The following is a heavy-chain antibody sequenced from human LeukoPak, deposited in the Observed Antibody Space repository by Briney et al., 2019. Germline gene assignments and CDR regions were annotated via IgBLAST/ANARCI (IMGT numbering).Heavy chain of an antibody. V-gene: IGHV4-39*01. D-gene: IGHD3-10*01. CDR2: IYYSGST. Sequence: PSETLSLTCTVSGGSISSSSYYWGWIRQPPGKGLEWIGSIYYSGSTYYNPSLKSRVTISVDTSKNQFSLKLSSVTAADTAVYYCASLIVPRYYYGSGSYGLVLYWGQGTLVTVSS. J-gene: IGHJ4*02. CDR1: GGSISSSSYY. CDR3: ASLIVPRYYYGSGSYGLVLY.